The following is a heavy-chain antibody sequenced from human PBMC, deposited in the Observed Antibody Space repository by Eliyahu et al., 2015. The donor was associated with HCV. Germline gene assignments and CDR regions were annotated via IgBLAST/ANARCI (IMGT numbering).Heavy chain of an antibody. Sequence: QIALKESGPTLVKPTQTLTLTCTFSGFSLTTSGVAVGWIRQPPRKALEWLALIYWDDDKRYSPSLKSRLTVTKDTPKNQVVLTMTNVDPVDTATYYCAHKVVTGYFGCWGQGTLVTVSS. CDR2: IYWDDDK. D-gene: IGHD3-9*01. CDR3: AHKVVTGYFGC. CDR1: GFSLTTSGVA. J-gene: IGHJ4*02. V-gene: IGHV2-5*02.